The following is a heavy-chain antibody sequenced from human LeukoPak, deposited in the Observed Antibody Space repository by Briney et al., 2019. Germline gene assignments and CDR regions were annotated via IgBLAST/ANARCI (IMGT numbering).Heavy chain of an antibody. V-gene: IGHV3-74*01. CDR2: IDSGGSNT. D-gene: IGHD6-6*01. CDR1: GFTFSTYW. CDR3: ARVGREYSSSSPPDY. J-gene: IGHJ4*02. Sequence: PGGSLRLSCVVSGFTFSTYWMHWVRQGPGKGLVWVSRIDSGGSNTLYADSVRGRLTISRDNAKNTLYLQMNSLRVEDTAMYYCARVGREYSSSSPPDYWGQGTLVTVSS.